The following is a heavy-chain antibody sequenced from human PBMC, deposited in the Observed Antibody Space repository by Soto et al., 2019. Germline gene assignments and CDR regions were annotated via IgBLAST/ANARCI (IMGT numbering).Heavy chain of an antibody. CDR2: IWYDGSNK. CDR3: ARVVGSGWCGDY. CDR1: GFTFSSYG. D-gene: IGHD6-19*01. V-gene: IGHV3-33*01. Sequence: SLRLSCAASGFTFSSYGMHWVRQAPGKGLEWVAVIWYDGSNKYYADSVKGRFTISRDNSKNTLYLQMNSLRAEDTAVYYCARVVGSGWCGDYWGQGTLVTVSS. J-gene: IGHJ4*02.